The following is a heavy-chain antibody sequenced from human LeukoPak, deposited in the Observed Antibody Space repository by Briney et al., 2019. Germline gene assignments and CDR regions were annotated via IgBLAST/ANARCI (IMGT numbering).Heavy chain of an antibody. J-gene: IGHJ4*02. D-gene: IGHD2-2*01. V-gene: IGHV3-23*01. CDR3: AKLTSY. Sequence: GGSLRLSCAASGFTFSNSAMSWVRQAPGKGLEWVSVITGSGGSTYYADSVKGRFTISRDTSKNTVYLQMNSLRAEDTAVYYCAKLTSYWGQGTLVTDSS. CDR1: GFTFSNSA. CDR2: ITGSGGST.